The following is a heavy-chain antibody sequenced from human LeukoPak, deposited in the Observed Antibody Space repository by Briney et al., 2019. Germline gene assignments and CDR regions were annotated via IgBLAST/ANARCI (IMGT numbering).Heavy chain of an antibody. CDR2: IYTSGST. V-gene: IGHV4-4*07. J-gene: IGHJ3*02. CDR3: ASTWIQLWGDAFDI. Sequence: SETLSLTCTVSGGSISSYYWSWIRQPAGKGLEWIGRIYTSGSTNYNPSLKSRVTMSVDTSKNQFSLKLSSVTAADTAVYYCASTWIQLWGDAFDIWGQGTMVTVSS. CDR1: GGSISSYY. D-gene: IGHD5-18*01.